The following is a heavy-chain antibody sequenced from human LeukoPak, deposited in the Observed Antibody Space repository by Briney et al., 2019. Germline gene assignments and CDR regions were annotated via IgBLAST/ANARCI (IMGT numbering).Heavy chain of an antibody. V-gene: IGHV3-15*01. J-gene: IGHJ4*02. D-gene: IGHD3-16*01. CDR1: VFTFINAW. Sequence: RGSLRHSCAASVFTFINAWISWVRPAPGKGVEWVGRIKSKTDGGTTDYAGPVKGRFTISREDSKNTVYLQMNSLKTEDTAVYYCTTHRGEWVLDSWGQGTLVTVSS. CDR2: IKSKTDGGTT. CDR3: TTHRGEWVLDS.